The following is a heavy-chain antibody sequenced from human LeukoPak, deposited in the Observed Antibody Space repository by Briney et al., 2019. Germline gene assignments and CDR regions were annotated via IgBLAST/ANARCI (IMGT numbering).Heavy chain of an antibody. J-gene: IGHJ3*02. Sequence: SETLSLTCTVSGDSISSSRSYWSWIRQPAGKGLEWIGRIYTSGSTNYNPSLKSRVTMSVDTSKNQFSLRLSSVTAADTAVYYCARDDFDYNDLVSVIHIWGQGTMVTVSS. CDR2: IYTSGST. CDR1: GDSISSSRSY. V-gene: IGHV4-61*02. D-gene: IGHD3-3*01. CDR3: ARDDFDYNDLVSVIHI.